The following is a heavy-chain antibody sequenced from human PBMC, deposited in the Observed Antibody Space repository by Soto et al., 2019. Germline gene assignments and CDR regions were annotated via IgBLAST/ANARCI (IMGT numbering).Heavy chain of an antibody. Sequence: QVQLVESGGGVVQPGRSLRLSCAASGFTFSSYGMHWVRQAPGKGLEWVAVISYDGSNKYYADSVKGRFTISRDNSKNTLYLQMNSLRAEDTAVYYCAKDRGSNGMDVWGQGTTVTVSS. CDR3: AKDRGSNGMDV. J-gene: IGHJ6*02. CDR1: GFTFSSYG. CDR2: ISYDGSNK. D-gene: IGHD3-10*01. V-gene: IGHV3-30*18.